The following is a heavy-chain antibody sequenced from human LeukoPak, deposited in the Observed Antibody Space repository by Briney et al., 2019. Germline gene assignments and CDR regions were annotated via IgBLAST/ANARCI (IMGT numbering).Heavy chain of an antibody. CDR1: GFTFSSYA. CDR2: ISYDGSNK. Sequence: GGSLRLSCAASGFTFSSYAMHWVRQAPGKGLEWVAVISYDGSNKYYADSVKGRFTISRDNSKNTLYLQMNSLRAEDTAVYYCARARGSYNWNSLHYWGQGTLVTVSS. CDR3: ARARGSYNWNSLHY. V-gene: IGHV3-30-3*01. D-gene: IGHD1-7*01. J-gene: IGHJ4*02.